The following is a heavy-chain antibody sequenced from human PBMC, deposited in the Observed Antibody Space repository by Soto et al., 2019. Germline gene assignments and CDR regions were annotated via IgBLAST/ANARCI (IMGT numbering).Heavy chain of an antibody. CDR1: GYTLSELS. V-gene: IGHV1-24*01. CDR3: ATTLNSTSCYSVLCSATALSKGAFDI. CDR2: FDPEDGET. Sequence: QVQLVQSGAEVKKPGASVKVSCKVSGYTLSELSMHWVRQAPGKGLEWMGGFDPEDGETLYAQKFQGRVTMTADTSTDTAYMELSSLRSEDTAVYFCATTLNSTSCYSVLCSATALSKGAFDIWGQGTKVTVSS. J-gene: IGHJ3*02. D-gene: IGHD2-2*01.